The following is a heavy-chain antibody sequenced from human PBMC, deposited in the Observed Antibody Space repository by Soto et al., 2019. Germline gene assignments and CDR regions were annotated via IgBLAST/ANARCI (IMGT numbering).Heavy chain of an antibody. CDR2: IDPSDSQT. CDR3: ARQIYDSDTGPNFQYYFDS. J-gene: IGHJ4*02. Sequence: GESVKISCKGSGYSFAGYWSTWVRQKPGKGLEWMGRIDPSDSQTYYSPSFRGHVTISVTKSITTVFLQWSSLRASDTAMYYCARQIYDSDTGPNFQYYFDSWGQGTPVTVSS. CDR1: GYSFAGYW. V-gene: IGHV5-10-1*01. D-gene: IGHD3-22*01.